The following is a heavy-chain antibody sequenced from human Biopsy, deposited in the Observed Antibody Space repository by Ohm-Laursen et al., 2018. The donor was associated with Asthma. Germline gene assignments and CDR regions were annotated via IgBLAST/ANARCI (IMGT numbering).Heavy chain of an antibody. CDR2: VFYGGAT. CDR3: ARGVVYGGDSYAEYFQH. V-gene: IGHV4-59*07. CDR1: GDSISSYH. Sequence: DTLSLTCTVSGDSISSYHWSWIRQPPGKGLEWIGYVFYGGATNYNPALKSRVTISVDTSKNQFFLRLSSVTAADTAVYYCARGVVYGGDSYAEYFQHWGQGTLVTVSS. J-gene: IGHJ1*01. D-gene: IGHD4-23*01.